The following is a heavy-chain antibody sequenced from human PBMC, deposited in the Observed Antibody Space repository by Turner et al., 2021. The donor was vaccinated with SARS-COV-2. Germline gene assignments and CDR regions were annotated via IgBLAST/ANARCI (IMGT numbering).Heavy chain of an antibody. Sequence: QITLKESGPTLVKPTQTLTLTCTFSGFSLSTSGVGVGWIRQPPGKALEWLALISWNDDKRYSPSLKSRLTITKDTSKNQVVLTMTNMDPVDTATYYCAHRLFDSSNWAFYDAFDIWGQGTVVTVSS. CDR3: AHRLFDSSNWAFYDAFDI. V-gene: IGHV2-5*01. D-gene: IGHD6-13*01. CDR1: GFSLSTSGVG. J-gene: IGHJ3*02. CDR2: ISWNDDK.